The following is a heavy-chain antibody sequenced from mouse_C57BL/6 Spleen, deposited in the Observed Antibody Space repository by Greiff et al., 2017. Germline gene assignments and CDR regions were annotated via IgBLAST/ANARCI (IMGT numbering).Heavy chain of an antibody. V-gene: IGHV1-64*01. Sequence: QVQLQQPGAELVKPGASVKLSCKASGYTFTSYWMHWVKQRPGQGLEWIGMIHPSSGSTNYNEKFKSKATLTVDKSSSTAYMQLSSLTSEDSAVYYGARSDDGYSHFDYWGQGTTLTVSS. J-gene: IGHJ2*01. CDR3: ARSDDGYSHFDY. CDR1: GYTFTSYW. D-gene: IGHD2-3*01. CDR2: IHPSSGST.